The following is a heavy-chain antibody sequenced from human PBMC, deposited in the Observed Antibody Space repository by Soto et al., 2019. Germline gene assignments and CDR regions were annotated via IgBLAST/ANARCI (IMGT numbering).Heavy chain of an antibody. CDR2: IYYSGST. D-gene: IGHD6-13*01. V-gene: IGHV4-31*03. J-gene: IGHJ5*02. Sequence: PSETLSLTCTVSGGSISSGGYYWRWIRQHPGKGLEWIGYIYYSGSTYYNPSLKSRVTISVDTSKNQFSLKLSSVTAADTAVYYCAREIIAAAGTFEADNWFDPWGQGXLVTVSS. CDR3: AREIIAAAGTFEADNWFDP. CDR1: GGSISSGGYY.